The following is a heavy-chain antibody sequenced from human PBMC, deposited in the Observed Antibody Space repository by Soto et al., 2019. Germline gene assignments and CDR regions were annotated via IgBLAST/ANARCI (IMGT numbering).Heavy chain of an antibody. J-gene: IGHJ3*02. CDR1: GYNFMTYW. V-gene: IGHV5-10-1*01. CDR3: AKTSFNDSGYYPLHLDAFHI. Sequence: GESLKISCEGSGYNFMTYWIGWVRQMPGKGLEWMGRIDPSDSYVDYNPSFQGHVTISVDKSINTAYLQWSSLMASDSAIYYCAKTSFNDSGYYPLHLDAFHIWGRGTMGT. CDR2: IDPSDSYV. D-gene: IGHD3-22*01.